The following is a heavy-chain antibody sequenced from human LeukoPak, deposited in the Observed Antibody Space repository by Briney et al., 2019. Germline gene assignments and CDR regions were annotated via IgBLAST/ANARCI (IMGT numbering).Heavy chain of an antibody. D-gene: IGHD3-16*01. CDR1: GGSFSGYY. CDR3: ARDGLRRRIMTTFGGGGQFDY. Sequence: PSETLSLTCAVYGGSFSGYYWTLVRQPPGKGLEWIGEINHSGSTNYNPSLKSRVAISIDTSKNQFSLKLSSVTAADTAVYYCARDGLRRRIMTTFGGGGQFDYWGQGTLVTVSS. J-gene: IGHJ4*02. CDR2: INHSGST. V-gene: IGHV4-34*01.